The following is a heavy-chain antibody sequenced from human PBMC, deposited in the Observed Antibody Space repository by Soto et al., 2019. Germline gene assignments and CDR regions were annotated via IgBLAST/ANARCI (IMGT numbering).Heavy chain of an antibody. Sequence: SETLSLTCTVSGGSISSSSYYWGWIRQPPGKGLEWIGSIYYSGSTYYNPSLKSRVTISVDTSKNQFSLKLSSVTAADTAVYYCARQGDYGDYGGYYYYYGMDVWGQGTTVTVSS. V-gene: IGHV4-39*01. CDR2: IYYSGST. CDR1: GGSISSSSYY. J-gene: IGHJ6*02. D-gene: IGHD4-17*01. CDR3: ARQGDYGDYGGYYYYYGMDV.